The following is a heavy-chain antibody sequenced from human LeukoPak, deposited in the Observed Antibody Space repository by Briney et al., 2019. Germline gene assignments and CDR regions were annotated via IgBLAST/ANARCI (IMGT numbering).Heavy chain of an antibody. J-gene: IGHJ4*02. V-gene: IGHV3-30-3*01. CDR1: GFTFSSYA. D-gene: IGHD6-19*01. CDR2: ISYDGSNK. Sequence: GGSLRLSCAASGFTFSSYAMHWVRQAPGKGLEWVAVISYDGSNKYYADSVKGRFTISRDNSKNTLYLQMNSLRAEDTAVYYCANIPYSSGWDYWGQGTLVTVSS. CDR3: ANIPYSSGWDY.